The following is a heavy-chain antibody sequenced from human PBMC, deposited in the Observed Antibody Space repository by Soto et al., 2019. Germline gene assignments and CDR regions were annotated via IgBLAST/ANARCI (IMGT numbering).Heavy chain of an antibody. D-gene: IGHD4-17*01. CDR1: GYTFTSYG. Sequence: ASVKVSCKASGYTFTSYGISWVRLAPGQGLEWMGWISAYNGNTNYAQKLQGRVTMTTDTSTSTAYMELRSLRSDDTAVYYCARDPMPYGDYGERWFDPWGQGTLVTVSS. CDR3: ARDPMPYGDYGERWFDP. V-gene: IGHV1-18*01. J-gene: IGHJ5*02. CDR2: ISAYNGNT.